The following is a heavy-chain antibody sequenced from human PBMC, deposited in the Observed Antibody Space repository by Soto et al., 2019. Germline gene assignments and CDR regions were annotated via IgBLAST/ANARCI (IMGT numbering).Heavy chain of an antibody. V-gene: IGHV4-34*01. J-gene: IGHJ4*02. CDR3: VSQRTSVLPQAYFDY. CDR2: INHSGST. CDR1: GGSFSGYY. D-gene: IGHD2-8*01. Sequence: PSETLSLTCAVYGGSFSGYYWSWIRQPPGKGLEWIGEINHSGSTNYNPSLKSRVTISVDTSKNQFSLNLNSVTASDTAVYFCVSQRTSVLPQAYFDYWGQGALVTVSS.